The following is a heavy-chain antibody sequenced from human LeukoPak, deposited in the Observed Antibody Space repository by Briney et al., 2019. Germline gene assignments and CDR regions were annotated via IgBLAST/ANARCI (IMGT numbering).Heavy chain of an antibody. J-gene: IGHJ3*02. CDR3: ARGGNSGSYAAAFDI. CDR2: IYHSGST. Sequence: SETLSLTCAVSGGSISSSNWWSWVRQPPGKGLEWIGEIYHSGSTNYNPSLKSRVTISVDKSKNQFSLKLSSVTAADTAVYYCARGGNSGSYAAAFDIWGQGTMVTVSS. D-gene: IGHD1-26*01. V-gene: IGHV4-4*02. CDR1: GGSISSSNW.